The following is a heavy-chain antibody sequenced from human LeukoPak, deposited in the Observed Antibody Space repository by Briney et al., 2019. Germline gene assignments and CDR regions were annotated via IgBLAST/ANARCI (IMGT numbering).Heavy chain of an antibody. CDR1: GGSLSSNSNY. D-gene: IGHD5-12*01. CDR3: ARDTPGGYDFWWLDP. Sequence: SETLSLTCTVSGGSLSSNSNYWSWVRQPPGKGLEWLGYNTYFGSASYSPSLKSRVTISVDTSKNQFSLKLSSVTAADTAVYYCARDTPGGYDFWWLDPWGQGTLVTVSS. V-gene: IGHV4-61*01. CDR2: NTYFGSA. J-gene: IGHJ5*02.